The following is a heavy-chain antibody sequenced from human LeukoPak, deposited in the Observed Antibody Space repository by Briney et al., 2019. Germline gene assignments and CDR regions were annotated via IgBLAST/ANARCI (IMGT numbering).Heavy chain of an antibody. D-gene: IGHD6-13*01. CDR1: GYSISSGYY. J-gene: IGHJ4*02. CDR3: AREDSSSWYYFDY. Sequence: PSETLSLTCTVSGYSISSGYYWGWIRPPPGKGLEWIGSIYHSGSTYYNPSLKSRVTISVDTSKNQFSLKLSSVTAADTAVYYCAREDSSSWYYFDYWGQGTLVTVSS. V-gene: IGHV4-38-2*02. CDR2: IYHSGST.